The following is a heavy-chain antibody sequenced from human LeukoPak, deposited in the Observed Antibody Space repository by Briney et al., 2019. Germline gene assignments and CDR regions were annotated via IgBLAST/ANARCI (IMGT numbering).Heavy chain of an antibody. Sequence: PSETLSLTCAVYGGSFSGYYWSWIRQPPGKGLEWIGTTYYSGSTYYNPSLKDRVTISVDTSKNQFSLRLSSVNPADTAVYYCAKWLLFNRYYYGIDVWGRGTTVTVSS. CDR1: GGSFSGYY. D-gene: IGHD5-24*01. CDR3: AKWLLFNRYYYGIDV. J-gene: IGHJ6*02. CDR2: TYYSGST. V-gene: IGHV4-34*01.